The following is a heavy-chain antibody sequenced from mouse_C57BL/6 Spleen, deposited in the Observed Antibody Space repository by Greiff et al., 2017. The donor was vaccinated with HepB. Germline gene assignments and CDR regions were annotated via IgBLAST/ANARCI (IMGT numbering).Heavy chain of an antibody. J-gene: IGHJ2*01. CDR1: GYSITSGYY. CDR3: AREGSKAFDY. D-gene: IGHD1-1*01. Sequence: DVQLQESGPGLVKPSQSLSLTCSVTGYSITSGYYWNWIRQFPGNKLEWMGYISYDGSNNYNPSLKNRISITRDTSKNQFFLKLNSVTTEDTATYYCAREGSKAFDYWGQGTTLTVSS. V-gene: IGHV3-6*01. CDR2: ISYDGSN.